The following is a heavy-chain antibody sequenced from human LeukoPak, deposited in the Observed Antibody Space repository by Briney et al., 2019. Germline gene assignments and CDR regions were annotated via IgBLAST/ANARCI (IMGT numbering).Heavy chain of an antibody. CDR1: GGSISSYY. D-gene: IGHD1-1*01. J-gene: IGHJ4*02. Sequence: SETLSLTCTVSGGSISSYYWSWIRQPPGKGLEWIGYIYYSGSTNYNPSLKSRVTISVDTSKNQFSLKLSSVTAADTAVYYCARVDTPTGTSFDYWGQGTLVTVSS. CDR2: IYYSGST. CDR3: ARVDTPTGTSFDY. V-gene: IGHV4-59*01.